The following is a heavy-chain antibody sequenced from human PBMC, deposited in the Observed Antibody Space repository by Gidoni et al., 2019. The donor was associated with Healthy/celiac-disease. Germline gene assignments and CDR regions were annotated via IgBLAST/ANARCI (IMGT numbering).Heavy chain of an antibody. CDR3: ARGHYDYGDHYYFDY. CDR2: IYYSGST. CDR1: GGSISSGGYY. D-gene: IGHD4-17*01. Sequence: QVQLQESGPGLVKPSQTLSLTCTVSGGSISSGGYYWSWIRQHPGKGLEWIGYIYYSGSTYYNPSLKSRVTISVDTSKNQFSLKLSSVTAADTAVYYCARGHYDYGDHYYFDYWGQGTLVTVSS. J-gene: IGHJ4*02. V-gene: IGHV4-31*03.